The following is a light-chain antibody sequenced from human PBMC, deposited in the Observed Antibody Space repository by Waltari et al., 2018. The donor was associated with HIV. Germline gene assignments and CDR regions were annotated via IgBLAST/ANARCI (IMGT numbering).Light chain of an antibody. CDR3: SSFATSDTLL. J-gene: IGLJ2*01. V-gene: IGLV2-14*01. CDR1: SADLGLYNF. Sequence: QSALTQPASVSGSPGQSIPISCTGTSADLGLYNFVSWYQKHPDKAPQLIIYGNTNRPSGVSYRFSGSKSDNTASLTISGLQAEDEADYYCSSFATSDTLLFGGGTKLTVL. CDR2: GNT.